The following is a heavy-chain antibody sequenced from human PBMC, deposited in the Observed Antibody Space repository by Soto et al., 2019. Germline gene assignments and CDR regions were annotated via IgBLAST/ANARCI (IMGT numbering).Heavy chain of an antibody. V-gene: IGHV3-21*01. CDR3: ARGSWGGYGIDV. J-gene: IGHJ6*02. CDR2: ISSSSRDI. CDR1: GFIFSTYT. D-gene: IGHD3-16*01. Sequence: GGSLRLSCAASGFIFSTYTINWVRQAPGKGLEWVASISSSSRDIFYADSVKARFTISRDNANSSVDLQMNSLRVGDTAIYYCARGSWGGYGIDVWGQGTTVTVSS.